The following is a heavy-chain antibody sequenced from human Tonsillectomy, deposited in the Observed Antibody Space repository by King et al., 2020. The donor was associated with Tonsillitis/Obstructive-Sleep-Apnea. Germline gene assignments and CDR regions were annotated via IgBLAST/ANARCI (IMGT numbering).Heavy chain of an antibody. CDR1: GFTFISYA. V-gene: IGHV3-30*04. CDR2: ISYDGTNK. J-gene: IGHJ6*03. Sequence: QMVQSGGGVVQPGRSLRLSCAASGFTFISYAMHWVRQAPGKGLAWVALISYDGTNKYYADSVKGRFTISRDNSRNTLDLQMNSLRAEDTAVYYCARESRGSFYYYYMDVWGKGTTVTVSS. CDR3: ARESRGSFYYYYMDV.